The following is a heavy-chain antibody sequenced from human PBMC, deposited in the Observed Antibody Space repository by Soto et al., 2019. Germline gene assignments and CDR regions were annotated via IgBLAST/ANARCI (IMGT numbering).Heavy chain of an antibody. D-gene: IGHD3-9*01. CDR2: IYYSGST. CDR3: AREYYDILTCVYYGMDV. V-gene: IGHV4-59*01. CDR1: GGSISSYY. J-gene: IGHJ6*02. Sequence: QVQLQESGPGLVKPSETLSLTCTVSGGSISSYYWSWIRQPPGKGLEWIGYIYYSGSTNYHPSLKSRVSISVDTSKDQFSLKLNSVTAADTAVYYCAREYYDILTCVYYGMDVWGQGTTVTVSS.